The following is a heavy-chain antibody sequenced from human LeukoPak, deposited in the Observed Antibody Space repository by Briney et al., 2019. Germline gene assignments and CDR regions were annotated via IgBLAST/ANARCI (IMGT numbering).Heavy chain of an antibody. CDR2: ISSSGSTI. CDR3: ARDRGTYFDY. D-gene: IGHD3-10*01. CDR1: GFTFISYE. V-gene: IGHV3-48*03. J-gene: IGHJ4*02. Sequence: PGGSLRLSCAASGFTFISYEMNWVRQAPGKGLEWVSYISSSGSTIYYADSVKGRFTISRDNAKNSLYLQMNSLRAEDTAVYYCARDRGTYFDYWGQGTLVTVSS.